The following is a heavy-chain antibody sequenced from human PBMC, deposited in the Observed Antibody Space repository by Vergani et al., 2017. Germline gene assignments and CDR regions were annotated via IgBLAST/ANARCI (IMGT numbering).Heavy chain of an antibody. CDR2: IIPIFGTA. V-gene: IGHV1-69*01. CDR3: ARAQLERRFGYYYYYYMDV. CDR1: GGTFSSYA. Sequence: QVQLVQSGAEVKKPGSSVKVSCKASGGTFSSYAISWVRQAPGQGLEWMGGIIPIFGTANYAQKFQGRVTITADESTITAYMELGSLRSEATAVYYCARAQLERRFGYYYYYYMDVWGKGTTVTVSS. D-gene: IGHD1-1*01. J-gene: IGHJ6*03.